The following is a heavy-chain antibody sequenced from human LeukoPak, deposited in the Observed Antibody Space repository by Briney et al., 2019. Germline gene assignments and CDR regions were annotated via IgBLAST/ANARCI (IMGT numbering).Heavy chain of an antibody. CDR2: INPSGGST. D-gene: IGHD3-22*01. J-gene: IGHJ6*02. CDR3: ARYAVDSSGWYYYYYYGMDV. CDR1: GYTFTSYY. Sequence: ASVKVSCKGSGYTFTSYYMHWVRQAPGQGLEWMGIINPSGGSTSYAQKFQGRVTMTRDTSTSTVYMELSSLRSEDTAVYYCARYAVDSSGWYYYYYYGMDVWGQGTTVTVSS. V-gene: IGHV1-46*01.